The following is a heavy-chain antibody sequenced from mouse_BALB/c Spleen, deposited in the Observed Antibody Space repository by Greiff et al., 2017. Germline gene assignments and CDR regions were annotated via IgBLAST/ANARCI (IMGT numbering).Heavy chain of an antibody. D-gene: IGHD2-4*01. CDR1: GYSITSGYY. V-gene: IGHV3-6*02. CDR2: ISYDGSN. CDR3: ARDRGSDYDGYYAMDY. J-gene: IGHJ4*01. Sequence: EVQLVESGPGLVKPSQSLSLTCSVTGYSITSGYYWNWIRQFPGNKLEWMGYISYDGSNNYNPSLKNRISITRDTSKNQFFLKLNSVTTEDTATYYCARDRGSDYDGYYAMDYWGQGTSVTVSS.